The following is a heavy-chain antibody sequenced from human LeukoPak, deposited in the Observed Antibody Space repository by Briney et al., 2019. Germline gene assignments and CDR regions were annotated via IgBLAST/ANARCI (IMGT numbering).Heavy chain of an antibody. CDR2: ISSSSSYI. D-gene: IGHD3-10*01. V-gene: IGHV3-21*01. Sequence: PGGSLRLSCAASGFTFSSYSMNWVRQAPGKGLEWVSSISSSSSYIYYADSVKGRFTISRDNAKNSLYLRMNSLRAEDTAVYYCARTLYGSGSYYNFGYWGQGTLVTVSS. CDR3: ARTLYGSGSYYNFGY. CDR1: GFTFSSYS. J-gene: IGHJ4*02.